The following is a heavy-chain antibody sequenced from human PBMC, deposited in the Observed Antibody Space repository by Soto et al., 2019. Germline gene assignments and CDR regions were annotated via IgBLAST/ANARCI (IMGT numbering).Heavy chain of an antibody. Sequence: QVQLQESGPGLVKPSQTLSLTCTVSGGSISSGGYYWSWIRQHPGKGLEWIGYIYYRGSTYYNPFIKSQVTIAVDASKNPCSLKLSSVTAADTAVYYCARDGPLPPDSSGYYGPPSDAFDIWGQGTMVTVSS. D-gene: IGHD3-22*01. CDR1: GGSISSGGYY. CDR2: IYYRGST. CDR3: ARDGPLPPDSSGYYGPPSDAFDI. J-gene: IGHJ3*02. V-gene: IGHV4-31*01.